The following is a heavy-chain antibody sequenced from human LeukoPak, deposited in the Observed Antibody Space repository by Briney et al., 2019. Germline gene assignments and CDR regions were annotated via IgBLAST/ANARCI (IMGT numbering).Heavy chain of an antibody. CDR3: ARAGPILRFLEWFDL. CDR1: GGSISSGGYY. V-gene: IGHV4-31*03. J-gene: IGHJ5*02. D-gene: IGHD3-3*01. CDR2: IYYSGST. Sequence: SETLSLTCTVSGGSISSGGYYWSWIRQHPGKGLEWIGYIYYSGSTYYNPSLKSRVTISVDTSKNQFSLKLSSVTAADTAVYYCARAGPILRFLEWFDLWGQGTLVTDSS.